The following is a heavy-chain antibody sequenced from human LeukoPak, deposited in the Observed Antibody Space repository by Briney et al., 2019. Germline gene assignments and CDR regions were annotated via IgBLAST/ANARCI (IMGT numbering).Heavy chain of an antibody. Sequence: GSLRLSCAASGFTFSSYAMSWIRQPPGKGLEWIGYIYYSGSTNYNPSLKSRVTISVDTSKNQFSLKLSSVTAADTAVYYCARVPGYWGQGTLVTVSS. CDR2: IYYSGST. CDR1: GFTFSSYA. CDR3: ARVPGY. J-gene: IGHJ4*02. V-gene: IGHV4-59*01.